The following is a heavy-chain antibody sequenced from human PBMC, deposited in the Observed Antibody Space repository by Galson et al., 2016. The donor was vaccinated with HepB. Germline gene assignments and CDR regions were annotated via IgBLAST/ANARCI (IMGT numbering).Heavy chain of an antibody. D-gene: IGHD2-2*01. CDR1: GFSLRTTGVG. CDR3: AHTSSTSTWTFYYYFTLDV. V-gene: IGHV2-5*02. J-gene: IGHJ6*02. CDR2: IYWDDDK. Sequence: PALVKPTQTLTPTCTFSGFSLRTTGVGVGWIRQPPGKALEWLALIYWDDDKRYSPSLKSRLTITKDTSKNQVVLTITNVDPVDTATYYCAHTSSTSTWTFYYYFTLDVWGQGTTVTVSS.